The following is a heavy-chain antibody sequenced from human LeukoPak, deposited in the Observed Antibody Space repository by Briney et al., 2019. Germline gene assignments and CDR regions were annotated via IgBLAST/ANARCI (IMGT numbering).Heavy chain of an antibody. CDR3: AREPYDFWSGPIYGMDV. D-gene: IGHD3-3*01. CDR2: IWYDGSNK. V-gene: IGHV3-33*01. CDR1: GFTFSSYG. J-gene: IGHJ6*02. Sequence: GGSLRLSCAASGFTFSSYGMHWVRQAPGKGLEWVAVIWYDGSNKYYADSVKGRFTISRDNSENTLYLQMNSLRAEDTAVYYCAREPYDFWSGPIYGMDVWGQGTTVTVSS.